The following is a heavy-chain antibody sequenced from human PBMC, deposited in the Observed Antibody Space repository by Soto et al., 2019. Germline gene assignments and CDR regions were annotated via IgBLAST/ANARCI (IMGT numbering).Heavy chain of an antibody. Sequence: GRSLRLSCAASGFTFSSYGMHWVRQAPGKGLEWVAVISYDGSNKYYADSVKGRFTISRDNSKNTLYLQMNSMRAEETAVYYCAKELRYQLLDNWGQGTLGTVSS. V-gene: IGHV3-30*18. CDR2: ISYDGSNK. CDR3: AKELRYQLLDN. J-gene: IGHJ4*02. CDR1: GFTFSSYG. D-gene: IGHD2-2*01.